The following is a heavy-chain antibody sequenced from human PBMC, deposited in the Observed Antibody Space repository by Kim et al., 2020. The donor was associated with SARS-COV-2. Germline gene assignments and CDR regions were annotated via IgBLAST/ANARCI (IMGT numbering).Heavy chain of an antibody. D-gene: IGHD3-22*01. CDR3: AKRTLYYYDSSGYYDY. V-gene: IGHV3-23*01. CDR2: ISGSGGST. J-gene: IGHJ4*02. Sequence: GGSLRLSCAASGFTFSSYAMSWVRQAPGKGLEWVSAISGSGGSTYYADSVKGRFTISRDNSKNTLYLRMNSLRAEDTAVYYCAKRTLYYYDSSGYYDYWGQGTLVTVSS. CDR1: GFTFSSYA.